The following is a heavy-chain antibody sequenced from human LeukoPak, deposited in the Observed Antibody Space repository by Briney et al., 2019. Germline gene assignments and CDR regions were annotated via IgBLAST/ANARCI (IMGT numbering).Heavy chain of an antibody. D-gene: IGHD3-10*01. Sequence: GGSLRLSCAASGFTFSSYAMSWVRQAPGKGLEWVSAISGSGGSTYYADSVKGRLTISRDNSKNTLYLQMNRLRAEDTAVYYCANPYYYGSGSYYPFDYWGQGTLVTVSS. CDR3: ANPYYYGSGSYYPFDY. CDR1: GFTFSSYA. CDR2: ISGSGGST. J-gene: IGHJ4*02. V-gene: IGHV3-23*01.